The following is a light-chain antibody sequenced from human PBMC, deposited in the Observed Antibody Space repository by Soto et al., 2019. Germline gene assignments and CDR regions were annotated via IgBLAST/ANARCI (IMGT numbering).Light chain of an antibody. CDR3: QQRSNWPPIT. Sequence: SVWTQSPATLSLSPGERATLSCRASQSVSSYLAWYQQKPDQAPRLLIYDTSNRATGIPARFSGSGSGTDFTLTISSLEPEDFAVYYCQQRSNWPPITFGQGTRLEIK. CDR2: DTS. CDR1: QSVSSY. V-gene: IGKV3-11*01. J-gene: IGKJ5*01.